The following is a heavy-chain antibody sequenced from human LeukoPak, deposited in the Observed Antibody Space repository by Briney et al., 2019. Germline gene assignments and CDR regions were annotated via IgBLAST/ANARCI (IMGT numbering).Heavy chain of an antibody. CDR1: GYTFTSYD. CDR3: ARAFGGSGSSYNGYFDY. Sequence: ASVKVSCKASGYTFTSYDINWVRQATGQGLEWMGWMNPNSGNTGYAQKFHGRVTMTRNTSISTAYMELSSLRSEDTAVYYCARAFGGSGSSYNGYFDYWGQGTLVTVSS. D-gene: IGHD3-10*01. J-gene: IGHJ4*02. CDR2: MNPNSGNT. V-gene: IGHV1-8*01.